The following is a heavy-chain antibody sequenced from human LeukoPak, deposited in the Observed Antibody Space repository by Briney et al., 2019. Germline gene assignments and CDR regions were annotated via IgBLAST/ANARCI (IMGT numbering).Heavy chain of an antibody. V-gene: IGHV3-11*03. CDR1: GFSFIDYY. CDR3: VAGRGGQSVFDY. CDR2: ISSSGCHT. D-gene: IGHD1-14*01. J-gene: IGHJ4*02. Sequence: GGSLRLSCVASGFSFIDYYMSWIRQAPGEGLEWVSYISSSGCHTNYAVSVTGRFQISRNNAKNSLHVQMNSRRAEDTAVYYCVAGRGGQSVFDYWGQGILVTVSS.